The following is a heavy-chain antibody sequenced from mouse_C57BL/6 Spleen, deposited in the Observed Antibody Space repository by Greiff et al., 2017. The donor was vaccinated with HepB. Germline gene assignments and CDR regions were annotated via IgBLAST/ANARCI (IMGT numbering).Heavy chain of an antibody. CDR3: ATDSSGHDY. J-gene: IGHJ2*01. CDR1: GYTFTSYW. D-gene: IGHD3-2*02. Sequence: VQLQQPGAELVMPGASVKLSCKASGYTFTSYWMHWVKQRPGQGLEWIGEIDPSDSYTNYNQKFKGKSTLTVDKSSSTAYMQLSSLTSEDSAVYYCATDSSGHDYWGQGTTLTVSS. CDR2: IDPSDSYT. V-gene: IGHV1-69*01.